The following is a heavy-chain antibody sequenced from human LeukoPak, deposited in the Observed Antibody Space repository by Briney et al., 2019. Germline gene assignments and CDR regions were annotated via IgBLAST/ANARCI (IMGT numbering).Heavy chain of an antibody. V-gene: IGHV3-23*01. CDR1: GFTLSIYA. J-gene: IGHJ4*02. D-gene: IGHD5-12*01. CDR3: ARVQWLRRWFVFDS. Sequence: GGSLRLSCAASGFTLSIYAMSWVRQAPGEGLEWVSAIGDSGASTYYAQSVEGRFTISRDNSKNTLFLQMDSLRAEDTAIYFCARVQWLRRWFVFDSWGQGALVTVSS. CDR2: IGDSGAST.